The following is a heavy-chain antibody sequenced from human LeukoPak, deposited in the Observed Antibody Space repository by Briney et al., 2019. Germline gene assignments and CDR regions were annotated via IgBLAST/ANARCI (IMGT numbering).Heavy chain of an antibody. CDR1: GGSISSYY. D-gene: IGHD4/OR15-4a*01. CDR2: IYYSGST. J-gene: IGHJ5*02. CDR3: ARHKSGYGDNWFDP. V-gene: IGHV4-59*08. Sequence: SETLSLTCTVSGGSISSYYWSWIRQPPGKGLEWIGYIYYSGSTNCNPSLKSRVTISVDTSKNQFSLKLSSVTAADTAVYYCARHKSGYGDNWFDPWGQGTLVTVSS.